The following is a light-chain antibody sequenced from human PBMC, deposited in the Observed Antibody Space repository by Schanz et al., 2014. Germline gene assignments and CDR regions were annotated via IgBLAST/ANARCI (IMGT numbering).Light chain of an antibody. J-gene: IGLJ3*02. CDR2: DVS. Sequence: QSALTQPPSASGSPGQSVTISCTGTSSDVGGYNYVSWYQQHPGKAPKLIIYDVSKRPSGVPDRFSGSKSGNTASLTVSGLQAEDEADYYCCSYAGSTNVRFGGGTKLTVL. V-gene: IGLV2-8*01. CDR3: CSYAGSTNVR. CDR1: SSDVGGYNY.